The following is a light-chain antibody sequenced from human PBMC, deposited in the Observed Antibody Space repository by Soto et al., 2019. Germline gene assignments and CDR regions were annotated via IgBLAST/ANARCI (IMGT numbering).Light chain of an antibody. CDR3: CSYARGSTLV. V-gene: IGLV2-23*01. J-gene: IGLJ3*02. CDR1: SSDVGSYNL. Sequence: QSALTQPASVSGSPGQSITISCTGTSSDVGSYNLVSWYQQHPGKAPELMIYEDSKRPSGVSNRFFGSKSGNTASLTISGLQAEDEADYFCCSYARGSTLVFGGGTKLTVL. CDR2: EDS.